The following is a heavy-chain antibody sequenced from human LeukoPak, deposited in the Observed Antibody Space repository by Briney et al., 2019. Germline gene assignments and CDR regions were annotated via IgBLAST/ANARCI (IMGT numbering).Heavy chain of an antibody. CDR3: GSGTYYQLDF. CDR1: GGSISSGSSY. CDR2: IYYSGST. J-gene: IGHJ4*02. D-gene: IGHD3-10*01. Sequence: SETLSLTCTVSGGSISSGSSYWGWIRQPPGKGLEWIGSIYYSGSTYYNPSLRSRVTTSVDTSKNQISLELNSVTAADTAVYYCGSGTYYQLDFWGQGTLATVSS. V-gene: IGHV4-39*01.